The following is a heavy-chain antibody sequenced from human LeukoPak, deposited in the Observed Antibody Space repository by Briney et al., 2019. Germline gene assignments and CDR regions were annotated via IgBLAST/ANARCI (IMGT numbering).Heavy chain of an antibody. V-gene: IGHV4-59*01. CDR3: ARATWNGYMFDY. CDR1: DDSLNNYY. CDR2: IYHSGHT. Sequence: SETLSLTCTVFDDSLNNYYWNWIRQPPGKGLEWIGYIYHSGHTNYNPSLNSRVAISIDTSKNQFSLKLNSLTAADTAVYYCARATWNGYMFDYWGQGSLVTVTS. J-gene: IGHJ4*02. D-gene: IGHD5-24*01.